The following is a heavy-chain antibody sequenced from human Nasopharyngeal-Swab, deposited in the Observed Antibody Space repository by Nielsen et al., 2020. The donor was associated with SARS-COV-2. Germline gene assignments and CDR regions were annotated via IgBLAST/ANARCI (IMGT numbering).Heavy chain of an antibody. D-gene: IGHD3-22*01. CDR2: IYYSRST. CDR3: ARARVGMIVVVGAFDY. Sequence: SETLSLTCTVSGGSIRSGGYYWSWIRQHPGKGLEWIGYIYYSRSTYYHPSLKSRVTISVDTSKNQFSIKLSSVTAADTAVYYCARARVGMIVVVGAFDYWGQGTLVTVSS. CDR1: GGSIRSGGYY. J-gene: IGHJ4*02. V-gene: IGHV4-31*03.